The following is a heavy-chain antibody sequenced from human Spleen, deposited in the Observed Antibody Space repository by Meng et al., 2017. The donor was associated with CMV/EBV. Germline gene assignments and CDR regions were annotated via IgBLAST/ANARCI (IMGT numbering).Heavy chain of an antibody. CDR3: TRGYRSSWYAPDD. J-gene: IGHJ4*02. CDR2: IRYDGSDK. Sequence: GGSLRLSCATSGFAFSKHGMHWFRQAPGKGLEWVAFIRYDGSDKYDADSVKGRFTISRDNSKNTLYLQMNSLRAEDTAVYYCTRGYRSSWYAPDDWGQGTLVTVSS. V-gene: IGHV3-30*02. CDR1: GFAFSKHG. D-gene: IGHD6-13*01.